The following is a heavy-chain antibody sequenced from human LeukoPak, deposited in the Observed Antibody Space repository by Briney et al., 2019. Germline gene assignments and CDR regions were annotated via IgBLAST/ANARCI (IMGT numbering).Heavy chain of an antibody. J-gene: IGHJ6*02. CDR1: GFTFSSYS. D-gene: IGHD3-22*01. V-gene: IGHV3-21*01. CDR3: ARDLFSMIVVVPGARGMDV. CDR2: ISSSGSYI. Sequence: GGSLRLSCAASGFTFSSYSMTWVRQAPGKGLEWVSSISSSGSYIYYADSVKGRFTISRDNAKNSLYLQMNSLRAEDTAVYYCARDLFSMIVVVPGARGMDVWGQGTTVTVSS.